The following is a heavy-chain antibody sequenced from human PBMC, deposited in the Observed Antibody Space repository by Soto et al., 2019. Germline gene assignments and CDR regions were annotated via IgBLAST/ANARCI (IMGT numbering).Heavy chain of an antibody. CDR1: GGTFSSYA. CDR3: ARGQDSGHVITLLYFYNMDV. Sequence: QVQLVQSGAEVKKPGSSVKVSCKASGGTFSSYAISWERQAPGQGLEWMGGIIPIFGTANYAQKFQGRVTITANESTSTAYIYLSSLRSKDTAVYYCARGQDSGHVITLLYFYNMDVWGQGTTVTVSS. V-gene: IGHV1-69*12. J-gene: IGHJ6*02. CDR2: IIPIFGTA. D-gene: IGHD3-22*01.